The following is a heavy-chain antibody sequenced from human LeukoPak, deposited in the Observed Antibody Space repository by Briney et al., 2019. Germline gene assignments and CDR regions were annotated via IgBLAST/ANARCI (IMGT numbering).Heavy chain of an antibody. V-gene: IGHV1-2*06. D-gene: IGHD3-3*01. CDR3: ARGRVPTYHDFWSGFYYYYYGMDV. CDR2: INPNSGDT. J-gene: IGHJ6*02. CDR1: GYTFTGYH. Sequence: ASVKVSCKASGYTFTGYHMHWVRQAPGQGLEWMGRINPNSGDTNYAQKFQGRVTMTRDTSISTAYMELSRLRSDDTAVYYCARGRVPTYHDFWSGFYYYYYGMDVWGQGTTVTVSS.